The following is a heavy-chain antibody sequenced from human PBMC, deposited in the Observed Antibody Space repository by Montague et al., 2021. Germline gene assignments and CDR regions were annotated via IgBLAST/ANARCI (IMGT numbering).Heavy chain of an antibody. J-gene: IGHJ4*02. D-gene: IGHD6-19*01. CDR1: GFTVTSYA. Sequence: SLRLSCAASGFTVTSYAMHWVRQAPGKGLEWVALIWFDGSNIKYADSVKGRFTISRDTPKNTLSLEMDSLTADDTAVYYRVRGRPSWLDRGFDLWGQGTLDTVSS. CDR3: VRGRPSWLDRGFDL. V-gene: IGHV3-33*01. CDR2: IWFDGSNI.